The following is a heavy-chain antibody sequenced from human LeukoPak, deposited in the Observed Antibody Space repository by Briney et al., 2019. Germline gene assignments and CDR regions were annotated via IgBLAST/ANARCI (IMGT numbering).Heavy chain of an antibody. Sequence: GGSLRLSCAASGFTFSSYAMHWVRQAPGKGLEWVAVISYDGSNKYYADSVKGRFTISRDNSKNTLYLQMNSLRAEDTAVYYCARDLGGYGYFDYWGQGTLVTVSS. V-gene: IGHV3-30-3*01. CDR1: GFTFSSYA. J-gene: IGHJ4*02. CDR3: ARDLGGYGYFDY. CDR2: ISYDGSNK. D-gene: IGHD3-16*01.